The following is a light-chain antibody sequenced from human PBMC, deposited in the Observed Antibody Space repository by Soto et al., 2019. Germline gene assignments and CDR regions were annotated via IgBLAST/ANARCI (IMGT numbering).Light chain of an antibody. CDR2: AAS. Sequence: IQLTQSPSSLSASVGDRVTITCRASQGISSYLTWYQQKPGKAPKLLIYAASTLHSGVPSKFSGSGSGTDFTLTISSLQAEDFANYYCQQLNSYPLSFGGRTKVEIK. CDR3: QQLNSYPLS. J-gene: IGKJ4*01. V-gene: IGKV1-9*01. CDR1: QGISSY.